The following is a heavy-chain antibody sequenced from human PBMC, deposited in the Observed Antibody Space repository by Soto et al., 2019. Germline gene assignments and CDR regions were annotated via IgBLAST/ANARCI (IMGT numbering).Heavy chain of an antibody. J-gene: IGHJ6*02. CDR1: GFTVSSNY. CDR3: AREGITFYAGYGMDV. Sequence: GGSLRLSCAASGFTVSSNYMSWVRQAPGKGLEWVSVIYSGGSTYYADSVKGRFTISRDNSKNTLYLQMNSLRAEDTAVYYCAREGITFYAGYGMDVWGQGTTVTVSS. CDR2: IYSGGST. V-gene: IGHV3-53*01. D-gene: IGHD1-20*01.